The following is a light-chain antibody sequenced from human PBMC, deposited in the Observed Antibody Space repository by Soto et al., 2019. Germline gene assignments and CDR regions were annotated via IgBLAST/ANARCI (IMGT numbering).Light chain of an antibody. CDR3: TSYAASGKYV. CDR2: EVN. CDR1: SSDVGGYND. V-gene: IGLV2-8*01. Sequence: QSALTQPPSASGSPGQSVTISCTAASSDVGGYNDVSWYQQHPGEAPKVVIYEVNKRPSGVPNRFSGSKSGNTASLTVSGLQAEDEADYYCTSYAASGKYVFGTGTKLPVL. J-gene: IGLJ1*01.